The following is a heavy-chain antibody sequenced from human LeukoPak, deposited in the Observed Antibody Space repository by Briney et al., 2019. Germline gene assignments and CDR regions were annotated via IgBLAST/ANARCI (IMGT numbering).Heavy chain of an antibody. Sequence: GGSLRLSCAASGFSFSRYWMSWVRQAPVRGLEWVANIKQDGSEKYYVDSVKGRFTISRDNAKNSLYLQMNSLRAEDTAVYYCARHYYGSGREVDYWGQGTLVTVSS. V-gene: IGHV3-7*01. CDR2: IKQDGSEK. J-gene: IGHJ4*02. D-gene: IGHD3-10*01. CDR3: ARHYYGSGREVDY. CDR1: GFSFSRYW.